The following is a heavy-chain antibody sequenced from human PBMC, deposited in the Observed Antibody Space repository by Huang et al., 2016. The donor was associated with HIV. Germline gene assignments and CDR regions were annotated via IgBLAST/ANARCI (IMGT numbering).Heavy chain of an antibody. CDR3: ARQWTILEWLLGLDV. CDR2: VKDGGAT. D-gene: IGHD3-3*01. V-gene: IGHV4-34*02. CDR1: GGSFTGNY. Sequence: QMQLQQRGAGLLKPSETLSLTCGVSGGSFTGNYLTWIRQAPGKGLEWIGEVKDGGATNSNPYLNGRVTISRDKSNREVSLNLRSVTAADTAVYYCARQWTILEWLLGLDVWGQGTTVIVSS. J-gene: IGHJ6*02.